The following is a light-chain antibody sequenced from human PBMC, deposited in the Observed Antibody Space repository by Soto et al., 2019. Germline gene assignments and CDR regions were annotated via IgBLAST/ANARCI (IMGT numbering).Light chain of an antibody. CDR2: TNS. CDR3: SSYTSSSTLYV. CDR1: SSNIGAGYD. Sequence: QSVLTQPPSVSGAPGQGVTISCAGTSSNIGAGYDVHWYQQVPGTAPKLLIYTNSNRPSGVPDRFSGSKSGTSASLTISGLQAEDEADYYCSSYTSSSTLYVFGTGTKLTVL. J-gene: IGLJ1*01. V-gene: IGLV1-40*01.